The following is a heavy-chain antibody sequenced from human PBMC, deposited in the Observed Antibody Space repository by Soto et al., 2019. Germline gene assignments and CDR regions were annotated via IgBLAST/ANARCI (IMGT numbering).Heavy chain of an antibody. J-gene: IGHJ6*02. CDR2: ISAYNGNT. D-gene: IGHD3-10*01. CDR1: GYTFTSYG. CDR3: AKRKTGLLWFGASGGLDV. Sequence: ASVKVSCKASGYTFTSYGISSVRQAPGQGLEWMGWISAYNGNTNYAQKLQGKVTMTTDTSTSTAYMELRSLRSDDTAVYYCAKRKTGLLWFGASGGLDVWGQGTTVTVSS. V-gene: IGHV1-18*04.